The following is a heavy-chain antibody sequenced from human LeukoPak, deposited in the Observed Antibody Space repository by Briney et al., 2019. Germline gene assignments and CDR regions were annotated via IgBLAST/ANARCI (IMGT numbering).Heavy chain of an antibody. CDR1: GFTFSNYW. J-gene: IGHJ4*02. CDR2: INSGGTPT. D-gene: IGHD6-13*01. V-gene: IGHV3-74*01. CDR3: ASQYSSSWGLDY. Sequence: GGSLRLSCAASGFTFSNYWMHWVRQVPGKGLVWVSRINSGGTPTNYADSVKGRFTISRDNAKNTLYLQMNSLRPEDTAVYYCASQYSSSWGLDYWGQGTLVTVSS.